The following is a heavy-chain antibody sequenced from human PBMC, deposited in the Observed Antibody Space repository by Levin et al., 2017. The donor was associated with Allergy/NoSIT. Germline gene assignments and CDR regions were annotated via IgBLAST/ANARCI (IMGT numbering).Heavy chain of an antibody. CDR2: IIPIFGTA. D-gene: IGHD2-2*01. CDR3: ARDRGCSSTSCYLTNSYDYYYGRDV. Sequence: KISCKASGGTFSSYAISWVRQAPGQGLEWMGGIIPIFGTANYAQKFQGRVTITADESTSTAYMELSSLRSEDTAVYYCARDRGCSSTSCYLTNSYDYYYGRDVWGQGTTVTVSS. V-gene: IGHV1-69*01. J-gene: IGHJ6*02. CDR1: GGTFSSYA.